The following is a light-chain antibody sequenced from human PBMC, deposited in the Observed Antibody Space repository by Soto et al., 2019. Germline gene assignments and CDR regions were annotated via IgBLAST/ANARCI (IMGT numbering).Light chain of an antibody. CDR1: QSVSNNY. CDR3: QQYGSSGT. CDR2: GAS. J-gene: IGKJ1*01. V-gene: IGKV3-20*01. Sequence: VVLTQYQATLSLSPGERATLSCRASQSVSNNYLAWYQQKPGQAPRLLIYGASNRATGIPDRFSGSGSGTDFTLTISRLEPEDFAVYYCQQYGSSGTFGQGTMVDIK.